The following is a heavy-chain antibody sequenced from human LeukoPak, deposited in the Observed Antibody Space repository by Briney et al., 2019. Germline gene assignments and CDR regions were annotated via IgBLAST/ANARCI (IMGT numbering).Heavy chain of an antibody. V-gene: IGHV4-61*01. J-gene: IGHJ5*02. Sequence: TSETLSLTCTVSGGSVSSGNYYWSWIRQPPGKGLEWIGYIYYSGSTDYNPSLKSRVTISVDTSKNQFSLKLSSVTAADTAVYYCARLLSYNWFDPWGQGTLVTVSS. CDR2: IYYSGST. CDR1: GGSVSSGNYY. D-gene: IGHD3-16*02. CDR3: ARLLSYNWFDP.